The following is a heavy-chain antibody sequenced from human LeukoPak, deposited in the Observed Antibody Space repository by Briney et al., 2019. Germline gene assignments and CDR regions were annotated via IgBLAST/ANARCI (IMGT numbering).Heavy chain of an antibody. CDR2: IIPIFGTA. Sequence: ASVKVACQASGGTFSSYAISWVRPAPGQGLEWMGGIIPIFGTANYAQKFQGRVTITADESTSTAYMELSSLRSEDTAVYYCAGRNDQTYYYYGMDVWGKGTTVTVSS. J-gene: IGHJ6*04. CDR1: GGTFSSYA. D-gene: IGHD2-2*01. CDR3: AGRNDQTYYYYGMDV. V-gene: IGHV1-69*01.